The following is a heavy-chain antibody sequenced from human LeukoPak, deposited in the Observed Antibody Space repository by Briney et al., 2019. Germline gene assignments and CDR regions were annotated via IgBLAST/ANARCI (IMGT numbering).Heavy chain of an antibody. CDR1: GYSFSIYW. V-gene: IGHV5-51*01. J-gene: IGHJ5*01. Sequence: GESLKISCKGSGYSFSIYWIAWVRQMPGKGLEWMGNIYPGDSDIRYSPSFQGQVTFSADKSISTAYLQWSSLKASDTAMYYCARRDSSGYSFDSWGHGTLVTVSS. CDR2: IYPGDSDI. CDR3: ARRDSSGYSFDS. D-gene: IGHD3-22*01.